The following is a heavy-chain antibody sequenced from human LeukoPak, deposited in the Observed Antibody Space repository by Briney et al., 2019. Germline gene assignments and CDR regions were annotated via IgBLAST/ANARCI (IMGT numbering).Heavy chain of an antibody. CDR1: GGSISSSSYY. CDR2: IYYSGST. CDR3: ASIPSYSGARSAFDI. D-gene: IGHD4-11*01. V-gene: IGHV4-39*01. Sequence: KTSETLSLTCTVSGGSISSSSYYWGWIRQPPGKGLEWIGSIYYSGSTYYNPSLKSRVTISVDTSKNQFSLKLSSVTAADTAVYYCASIPSYSGARSAFDIWGQGTMVTVSS. J-gene: IGHJ3*02.